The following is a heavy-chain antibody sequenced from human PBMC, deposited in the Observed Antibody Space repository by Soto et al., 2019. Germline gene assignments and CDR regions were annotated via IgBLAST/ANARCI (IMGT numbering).Heavy chain of an antibody. CDR2: LRGSGGST. Sequence: EVQLLESGGGLVQPGGSLRLSCAASGFTFSSYAMSWVRQAPGKGLEWVSTLRGSGGSTYYADSVKGRFTISRDNSRNTLYLQMNSLRAEDTAVYYCAKARGTSSGYFDSWGQGTLVTVSS. CDR3: AKARGTSSGYFDS. CDR1: GFTFSSYA. D-gene: IGHD3-10*01. V-gene: IGHV3-23*01. J-gene: IGHJ4*02.